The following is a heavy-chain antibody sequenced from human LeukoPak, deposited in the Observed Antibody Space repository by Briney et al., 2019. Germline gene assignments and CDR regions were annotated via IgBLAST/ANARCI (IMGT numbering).Heavy chain of an antibody. CDR3: AKPISGGLAVTADWFAP. CDR2: INANSGTR. CDR1: GFAFSFFA. Sequence: GGSLRLSCEASGFAFSFFAMSWFRQAPGKGLEWVSTINANSGTRSYAASVRGRFTISRDNSKNTLYLQLTTLRADDTAVYYCAKPISGGLAVTADWFAPWGQGTLVVVSS. V-gene: IGHV3-23*01. J-gene: IGHJ5*01. D-gene: IGHD6-19*01.